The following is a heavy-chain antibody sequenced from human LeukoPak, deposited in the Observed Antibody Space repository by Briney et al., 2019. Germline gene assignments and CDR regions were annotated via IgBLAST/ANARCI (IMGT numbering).Heavy chain of an antibody. V-gene: IGHV3-21*01. CDR1: GFTFSSYS. Sequence: GGSLRLSCAASGFTFSSYSVNWVRQAPGKGLEWVSSISSSGNYIEYADSVKGRFTISRDNAKNSLYLQMNSLRAEDTAVYYCASQAVAETDYWGQGTLVTVSS. J-gene: IGHJ4*02. CDR3: ASQAVAETDY. D-gene: IGHD6-19*01. CDR2: ISSSGNYI.